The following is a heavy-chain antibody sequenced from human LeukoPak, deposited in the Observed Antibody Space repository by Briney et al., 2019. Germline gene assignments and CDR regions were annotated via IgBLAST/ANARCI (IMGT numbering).Heavy chain of an antibody. D-gene: IGHD6-13*01. CDR1: GGTFSSYA. Sequence: GASVKVSCKASGGTFSSYAISWVRRAPGQGLEWMGGIIPIFGTANYAQKFQGRVTITADESTSTAYMELSSLRSEDTAVYYCARERIAAAGSDYWGQGTLVTVSS. CDR2: IIPIFGTA. CDR3: ARERIAAAGSDY. J-gene: IGHJ4*02. V-gene: IGHV1-69*13.